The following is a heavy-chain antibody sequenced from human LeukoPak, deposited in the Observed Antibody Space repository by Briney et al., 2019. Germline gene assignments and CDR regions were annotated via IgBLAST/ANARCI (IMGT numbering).Heavy chain of an antibody. D-gene: IGHD3-10*01. J-gene: IGHJ4*02. CDR3: AKAETYYYGSGELYFDY. Sequence: GGSLRLSCAASGFTFSSYAMSWVRQAPGKGLEWVSAISGSGGSTYYADSVKGRFTISRDSSKNTLYLQMNSLRAEDTAVYYCAKAETYYYGSGELYFDYWGQGTLVTVSS. V-gene: IGHV3-23*01. CDR2: ISGSGGST. CDR1: GFTFSSYA.